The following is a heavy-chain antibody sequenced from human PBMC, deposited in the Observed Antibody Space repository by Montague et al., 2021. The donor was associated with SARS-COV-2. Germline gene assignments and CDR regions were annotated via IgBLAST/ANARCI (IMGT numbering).Heavy chain of an antibody. CDR1: GFTFGDYA. CDR3: TRDSRVVVPAARGYYYYYYMDV. V-gene: IGHV3-49*03. Sequence: SLRLSCAASGFTFGDYAMSWFRQAPGKGLEWVGFIRSKAYGGTTEYAASVKGRFTISRDDSKSIAYLQMNSLKTEDTAVYYCTRDSRVVVPAARGYYYYYYMDVWGKGTTITVSS. CDR2: IRSKAYGGTT. J-gene: IGHJ6*03. D-gene: IGHD2-2*01.